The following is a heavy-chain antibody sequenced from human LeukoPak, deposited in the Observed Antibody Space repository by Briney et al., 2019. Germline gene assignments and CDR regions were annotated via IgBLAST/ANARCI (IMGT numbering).Heavy chain of an antibody. D-gene: IGHD2-15*01. CDR3: ARGGGNYLFFCDRGRLDP. Sequence: SETLSLTCAVNNGSFSNYYWTWIRQSPGKGLQWIGETNYNPSLKSRLTLSMDESKNHLSLTPTSVTAADTALYFCARGGGNYLFFCDRGRLDPWGQGTLVTVSS. J-gene: IGHJ5*02. V-gene: IGHV4-34*01. CDR1: NGSFSNYY. CDR2: T.